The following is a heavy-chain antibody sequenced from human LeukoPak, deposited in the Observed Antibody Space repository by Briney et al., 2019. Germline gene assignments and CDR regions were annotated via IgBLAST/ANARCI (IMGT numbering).Heavy chain of an antibody. J-gene: IGHJ4*02. CDR2: IKQDGSAK. Sequence: GGSLRLSCAASGFTFSDYWMHWVRQAPGKGLEWVANIKQDGSAKYYVDSVKGRFTISRDDAKNSLYLQMNSLRAEDTAVYYCARRYFDSWGQGTLVTVSS. CDR3: ARRYFDS. CDR1: GFTFSDYW. V-gene: IGHV3-7*03.